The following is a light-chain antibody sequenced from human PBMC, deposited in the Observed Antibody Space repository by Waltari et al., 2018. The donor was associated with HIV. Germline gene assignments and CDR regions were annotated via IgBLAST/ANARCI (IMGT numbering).Light chain of an antibody. CDR3: AAWDDSLNGPGV. CDR2: SNK. CDR1: SSNIGSNT. Sequence: QSVLTQPPSASGTPGQRVTISCSGSSSNIGSNTVNWYQHLPGTAPKLLIYSNKPRPSGGPDRFSGSKSGTSASLAISGLQSEDEADYYCAAWDDSLNGPGVFGGGTKLTVL. V-gene: IGLV1-44*01. J-gene: IGLJ2*01.